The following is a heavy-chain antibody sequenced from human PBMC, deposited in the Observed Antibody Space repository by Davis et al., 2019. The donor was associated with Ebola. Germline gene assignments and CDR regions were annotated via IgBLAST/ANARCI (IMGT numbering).Heavy chain of an antibody. V-gene: IGHV1-2*04. Sequence: AASVKVSCKASGYSFIPYYIHWVRQAPGQGLEWMGWINPNSGGTKYAQKLQDWVTMTRDTSISTAYVELSGLTSDDTAIYYCARAVSPSSDYFMDVWGKGTAVTVS. D-gene: IGHD5/OR15-5a*01. CDR1: GYSFIPYY. CDR3: ARAVSPSSDYFMDV. J-gene: IGHJ6*03. CDR2: INPNSGGT.